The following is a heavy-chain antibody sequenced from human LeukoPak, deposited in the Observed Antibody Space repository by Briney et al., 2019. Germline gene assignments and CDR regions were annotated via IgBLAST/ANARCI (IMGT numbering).Heavy chain of an antibody. J-gene: IGHJ4*02. CDR1: GGSISSRSYY. CDR2: IDYSGST. V-gene: IGHV4-39*01. Sequence: SETLSLTCTVSGGSISSRSYYWGWIRQPPGKGLEWIGTIDYSGSTYYNPSLNSRVTISADTSKNQFSLKLSSVTAADTAVYYCARHGTRARYFDYWGQGTLVTVSS. CDR3: ARHGTRARYFDY. D-gene: IGHD1-26*01.